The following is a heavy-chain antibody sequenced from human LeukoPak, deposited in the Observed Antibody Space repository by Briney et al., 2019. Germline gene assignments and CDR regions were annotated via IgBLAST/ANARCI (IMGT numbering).Heavy chain of an antibody. CDR2: IYYSGST. Sequence: SETLSLTCTVSGGSISSSSYYWGWIRQPPGKGLEWIGSIYYSGSTYYNPSLKSRVTISVDTSKNQFSLKLSSVTAADTAVYYCARHSGSYDYWYFDLWGRGTLVTVSS. CDR3: ARHSGSYDYWYFDL. CDR1: GGSISSSSYY. V-gene: IGHV4-39*01. D-gene: IGHD1-26*01. J-gene: IGHJ2*01.